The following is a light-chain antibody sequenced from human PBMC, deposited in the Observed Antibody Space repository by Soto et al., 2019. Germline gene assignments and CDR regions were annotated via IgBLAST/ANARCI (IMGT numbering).Light chain of an antibody. Sequence: DIPMTQSPSTLSASVGDRVTITCRASQGISNWLAWYQQKPGKAPKLLIYKASSLESGVPSRFSGSGSETEFTLTISSLQPDDFATYYCQQYKSYWTFGQGTKVDIK. V-gene: IGKV1-5*03. CDR1: QGISNW. J-gene: IGKJ1*01. CDR2: KAS. CDR3: QQYKSYWT.